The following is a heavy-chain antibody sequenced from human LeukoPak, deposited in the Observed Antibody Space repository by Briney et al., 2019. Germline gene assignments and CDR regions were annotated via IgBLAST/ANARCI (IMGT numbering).Heavy chain of an antibody. CDR2: IYYSGST. Sequence: SSETLSLTCTVSGGSISSYYWSWIRQPPGKGLEWIGYIYYSGSTNYNPSLKSRVTISVDTSKNQFSLKLSSVTAADTAVYYCARDYGDSHAFDIWGQGTMVTVSS. CDR3: ARDYGDSHAFDI. D-gene: IGHD4-17*01. CDR1: GGSISSYY. J-gene: IGHJ3*02. V-gene: IGHV4-59*12.